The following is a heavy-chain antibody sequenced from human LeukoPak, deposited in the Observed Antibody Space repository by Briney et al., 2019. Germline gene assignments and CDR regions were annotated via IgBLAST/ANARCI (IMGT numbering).Heavy chain of an antibody. Sequence: HPGGSLRLSCAASGFTFSSYAMSWVRQAPGKGLEWVSAISGSGGSTYYADSVKGRFTISRDNSKNTLYLQMNSLRAEDTAVYYCATEGEDDFWSGPPLFDYWGQGTLVTVSS. V-gene: IGHV3-23*01. CDR2: ISGSGGST. CDR3: ATEGEDDFWSGPPLFDY. D-gene: IGHD3-3*01. CDR1: GFTFSSYA. J-gene: IGHJ4*02.